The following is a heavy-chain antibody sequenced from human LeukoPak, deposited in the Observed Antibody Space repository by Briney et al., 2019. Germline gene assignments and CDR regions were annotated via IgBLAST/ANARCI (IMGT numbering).Heavy chain of an antibody. CDR3: VRDDFWSGYPAYYYYMDV. CDR1: GFTFSSYW. D-gene: IGHD3-3*01. Sequence: GGSLRLSCAASGFTFSSYWMSWVRQAPGKGLEWVANIKQEGSEKYYVDSVKGRFTISRDNAKNSLYLQMNSLRAEDTAVYYCVRDDFWSGYPAYYYYMDVWGKGTTVTVSS. J-gene: IGHJ6*03. CDR2: IKQEGSEK. V-gene: IGHV3-7*01.